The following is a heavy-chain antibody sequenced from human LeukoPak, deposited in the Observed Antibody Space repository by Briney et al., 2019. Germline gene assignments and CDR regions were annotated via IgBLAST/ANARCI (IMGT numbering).Heavy chain of an antibody. D-gene: IGHD6-6*01. V-gene: IGHV4-34*01. CDR1: GGSFSGYH. CDR2: INHSGST. J-gene: IGHJ5*02. CDR3: ARGYGSSSYNWFDP. Sequence: SETLSLTCAVYGGSFSGYHWSWIHQPPGKGLEWIGEINHSGSTNYNPSLKSRVTISVDTSKNQFSLKLRSVTAADTGVYYCARGYGSSSYNWFDPWGQGTLVTVSS.